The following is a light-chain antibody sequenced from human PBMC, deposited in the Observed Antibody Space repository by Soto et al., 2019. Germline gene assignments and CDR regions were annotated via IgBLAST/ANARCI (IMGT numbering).Light chain of an antibody. J-gene: IGKJ4*01. CDR1: QFIGSN. CDR2: DAS. CDR3: QQYNNWPPLT. Sequence: MTQSPATLSVSPGERATLSCRASQFIGSNLAWYQQKPGEAPRLLMYDASSRATGIPARFSGSGSGTELALTISSLQSEAFAIYYCQQYNNWPPLTFGGGTKVEIK. V-gene: IGKV3-15*01.